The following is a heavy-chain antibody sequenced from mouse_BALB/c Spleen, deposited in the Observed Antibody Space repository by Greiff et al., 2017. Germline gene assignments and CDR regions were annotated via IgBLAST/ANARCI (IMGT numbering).Heavy chain of an antibody. CDR3: ARSYYGSSSYAMDY. CDR2: ISSGSSTI. CDR1: GFTFSSFG. J-gene: IGHJ4*01. V-gene: IGHV5-17*02. D-gene: IGHD1-1*01. Sequence: DVQLVESGGGLVQPGGSRKLSCAASGFTFSSFGMHWVRQAPEKGLEWVAYISSGSSTIYYADTVKGRFTISRDNPKNTLFLQMTSLRSEDTAMYYCARSYYGSSSYAMDYWGQGTSVTVSS.